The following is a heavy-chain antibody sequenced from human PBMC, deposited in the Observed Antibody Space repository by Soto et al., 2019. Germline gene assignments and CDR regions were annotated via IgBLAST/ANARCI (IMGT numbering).Heavy chain of an antibody. D-gene: IGHD3-3*01. V-gene: IGHV4-31*03. J-gene: IGHJ4*02. CDR1: GGSISSGGYY. CDR3: ASRNYDDGSGYYYFDS. CDR2: IFYSGTT. Sequence: SETLSLTCTVSGGSISSGGYYWSWIRQQPGKGLEWIGFIFYSGTTYYNPSLRSRVIISADRSENKFSLDLSSVTAADTAVYYCASRNYDDGSGYYYFDSWGQGTLVTVSS.